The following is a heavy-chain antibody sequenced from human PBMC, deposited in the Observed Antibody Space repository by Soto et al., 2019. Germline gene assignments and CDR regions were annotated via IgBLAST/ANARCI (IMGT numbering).Heavy chain of an antibody. Sequence: QVQLVQSGAEVRKPGASVKVSCKASGYTFTNFHFNWVRQATGQGLEWISWMNPYSGDTGYAQNFQGRVTMTRKTSINTAYMEMTSLTSDDTAVYYCARGSPGPVDHWGQGTPVTVSS. CDR1: GYTFTNFH. J-gene: IGHJ4*02. D-gene: IGHD3-10*01. V-gene: IGHV1-8*02. CDR3: ARGSPGPVDH. CDR2: MNPYSGDT.